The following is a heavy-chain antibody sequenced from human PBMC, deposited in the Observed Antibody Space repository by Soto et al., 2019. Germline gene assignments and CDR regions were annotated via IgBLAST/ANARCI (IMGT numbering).Heavy chain of an antibody. CDR3: ARQSSGYSSSWYWWFDP. V-gene: IGHV5-51*01. D-gene: IGHD6-13*01. CDR2: IYPGDSDT. Sequence: PGESLKISCKGSGYSFTSYWIGWVRQMPGKGLEWMGIIYPGDSDTRYSPSFQGQVTISADKSISTAYLQWSSLKASDTAMYYCARQSSGYSSSWYWWFDPWGQRALVTVSS. J-gene: IGHJ5*02. CDR1: GYSFTSYW.